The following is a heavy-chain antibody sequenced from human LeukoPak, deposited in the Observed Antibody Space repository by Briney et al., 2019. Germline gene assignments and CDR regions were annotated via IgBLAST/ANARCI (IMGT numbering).Heavy chain of an antibody. CDR1: GFTFSSYS. CDR2: ISSSSSYI. D-gene: IGHD6-6*01. V-gene: IGHV3-21*01. CDR3: ARDPKQLVDDFDY. Sequence: GGSLRLPCAASGFTFSSYSMNWVRQAPGKGLEWVSSISSSSSYIYYADSVKGRFTISRDNAKNSLYLQMNSLRAEDTAVYYCARDPKQLVDDFDYWGQGTLVTVSS. J-gene: IGHJ4*02.